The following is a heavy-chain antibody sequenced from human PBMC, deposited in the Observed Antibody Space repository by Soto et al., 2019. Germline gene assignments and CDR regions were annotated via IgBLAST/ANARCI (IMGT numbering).Heavy chain of an antibody. V-gene: IGHV4-31*03. Sequence: QVQLQESGPGLVKPSQTLSLTCTVSGGSIRSGGYYWSWIRQHPGKGLEWIGYIYYSGSTYYNPSVKSRVTISVDTSKNQFSLKLSSVTSADTAVYDCARGGVVVPAARFDYWGQGTLVTVSS. CDR3: ARGGVVVPAARFDY. D-gene: IGHD2-2*01. J-gene: IGHJ4*02. CDR2: IYYSGST. CDR1: GGSIRSGGYY.